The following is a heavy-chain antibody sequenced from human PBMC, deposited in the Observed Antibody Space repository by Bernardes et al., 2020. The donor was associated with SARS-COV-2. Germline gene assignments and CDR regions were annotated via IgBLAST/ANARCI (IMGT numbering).Heavy chain of an antibody. CDR1: GCTFSTYG. CDR2: IRAYSGNT. J-gene: IGHJ5*02. CDR3: ARGDTLNWLDP. D-gene: IGHD5-18*01. Sequence: ASVKVSCKASGCTFSTYGISWVRQAPGQGLEWMGRIRAYSGNTDYAQKFQGRVTMPTDTSTSTAYMELCSLRSDDTAVYYCARGDTLNWLDPWGQGTLVTVSS. V-gene: IGHV1-18*01.